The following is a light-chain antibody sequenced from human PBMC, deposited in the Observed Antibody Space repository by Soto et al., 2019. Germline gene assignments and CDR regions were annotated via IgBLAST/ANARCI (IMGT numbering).Light chain of an antibody. CDR1: QSVSSN. V-gene: IGKV3-15*01. Sequence: EIGMTQSPATLSVAAGERATLSFSASQSVSSNLAWYQQKPGQAPRLLIYGASTRATGIPARFSGSGSGTEFTLTISSLQSEDFAVYYCQQYNNWPQRTFGQGTKVDIK. CDR2: GAS. J-gene: IGKJ1*01. CDR3: QQYNNWPQRT.